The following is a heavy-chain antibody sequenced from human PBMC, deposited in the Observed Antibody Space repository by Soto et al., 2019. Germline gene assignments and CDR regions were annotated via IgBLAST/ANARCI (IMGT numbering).Heavy chain of an antibody. D-gene: IGHD2-2*01. V-gene: IGHV1-3*01. CDR3: ARGVENIVVVLDVFGYYGMDV. CDR1: GYSFTSYA. Sequence: ASVKVSCKASGYSFTSYAIYWVRQAPGQRLEWMGWINAGNGNTKYSQKFQGRVTITSDTSASTAYMGLSSLRSEDTAVYFCARGVENIVVVLDVFGYYGMDVWGQGTTVTVSS. J-gene: IGHJ6*02. CDR2: INAGNGNT.